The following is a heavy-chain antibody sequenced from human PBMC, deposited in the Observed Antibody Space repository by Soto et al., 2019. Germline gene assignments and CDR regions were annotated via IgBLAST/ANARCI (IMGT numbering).Heavy chain of an antibody. Sequence: SETLSLTCTVSGGSISSHYWSWVRQAPGKGLEWIGHIYYRGSTSYNPSLRSRSTISVDTSNNQFSLKLNSVTTADTAVYHCARDGREASGMDVWGQGTKVTVSS. V-gene: IGHV4-59*11. D-gene: IGHD1-26*01. CDR3: ARDGREASGMDV. CDR1: GGSISSHY. J-gene: IGHJ6*02. CDR2: IYYRGST.